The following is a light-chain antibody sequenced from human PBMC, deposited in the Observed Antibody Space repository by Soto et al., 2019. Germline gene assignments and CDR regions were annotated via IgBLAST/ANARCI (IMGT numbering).Light chain of an antibody. CDR2: DVI. V-gene: IGLV2-14*01. Sequence: QSVLTQPASVSGSPGQSITISCTGTSSDVGGYNYVSWYQQHPGKAHKVMIYDVINRPSGVSNRLSGSKSGNTASLTISGLQAEDEADYYCSSYTISGTRVFGGGTKVTVL. CDR3: SSYTISGTRV. J-gene: IGLJ2*01. CDR1: SSDVGGYNY.